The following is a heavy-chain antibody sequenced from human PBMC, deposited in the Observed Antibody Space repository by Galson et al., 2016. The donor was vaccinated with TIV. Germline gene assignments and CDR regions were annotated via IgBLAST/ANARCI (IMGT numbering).Heavy chain of an antibody. CDR1: GFTFSSYA. J-gene: IGHJ6*02. D-gene: IGHD2-15*01. Sequence: SLRLSCAASGFTFSSYAMGWVRQAPGKGLEWVSTIRGSGISKYYADSVKGRSTISRDNSKSTVYLRMDNLRAEDTATYYCAKHFTRNVVSDGGLDVWGQGTPVTVS. CDR2: IRGSGISK. CDR3: AKHFTRNVVSDGGLDV. V-gene: IGHV3-23*01.